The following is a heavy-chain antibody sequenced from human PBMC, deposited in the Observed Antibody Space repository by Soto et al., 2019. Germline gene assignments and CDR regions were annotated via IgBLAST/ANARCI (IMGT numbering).Heavy chain of an antibody. D-gene: IGHD6-13*01. V-gene: IGHV3-30*03. CDR1: GISISTYA. CDR3: AARQQNYYYYGMDV. J-gene: IGHJ6*02. Sequence: QVQLVESGGGVVQPGRSLTVSCAASGISISTYAMHWVRQAPGKGLEWVAVISQDGSVKYYADSVKGRFTISRDNPKNTLFLQMNSLGADDTAVYYCAARQQNYYYYGMDVWGQGTTVTVSS. CDR2: ISQDGSVK.